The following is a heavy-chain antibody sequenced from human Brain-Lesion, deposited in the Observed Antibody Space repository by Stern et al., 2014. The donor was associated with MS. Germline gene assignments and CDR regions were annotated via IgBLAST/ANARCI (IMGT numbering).Heavy chain of an antibody. V-gene: IGHV3-7*01. CDR2: IKEDGTEK. CDR3: ARVYNTIYGIVTQRGSGMDV. Sequence: EMQLVESGGGLVQPGGSLTISCTAAGFTFGNYWMTWVRQAPGKGLEWVCNIKEDGTEKNYVDSVKGRFTISRDNARNSLYLQMNSLRVEDTALYYCARVYNTIYGIVTQRGSGMDVWGQGTTVIVSS. CDR1: GFTFGNYW. J-gene: IGHJ6*02. D-gene: IGHD3-3*01.